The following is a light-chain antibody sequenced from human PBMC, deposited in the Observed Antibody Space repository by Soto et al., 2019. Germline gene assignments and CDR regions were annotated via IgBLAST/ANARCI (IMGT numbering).Light chain of an antibody. V-gene: IGKV3-11*01. CDR2: DAS. J-gene: IGKJ5*01. CDR3: QHRSNWPRIS. Sequence: EIVLTQSPATLSLSPGERATLSCRASQSVSSDLAWYQQKAGQAPRLLIYDASNRATGIPDRFSGSGSATDFTLTISSLEPEDFAVYHCQHRSNWPRISFGQGTRLEIK. CDR1: QSVSSD.